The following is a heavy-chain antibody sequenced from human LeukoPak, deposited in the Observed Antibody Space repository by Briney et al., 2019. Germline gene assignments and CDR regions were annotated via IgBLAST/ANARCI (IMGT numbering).Heavy chain of an antibody. CDR2: IYYSGST. Sequence: SETLSLTCSVSGGSISRSSYYWGWIRQPPGKGLEWIGSIYYSGSTYYNPSLKSRVTISVDTSKNQFSLKLSSVTAADTAVYYCARGPIYSSWGQGTLVTVSS. D-gene: IGHD6-13*01. CDR1: GGSISRSSYY. CDR3: ARGPIYSS. V-gene: IGHV4-39*01. J-gene: IGHJ4*02.